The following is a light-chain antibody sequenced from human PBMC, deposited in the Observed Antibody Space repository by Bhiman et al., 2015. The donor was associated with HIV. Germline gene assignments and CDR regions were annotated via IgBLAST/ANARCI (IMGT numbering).Light chain of an antibody. J-gene: IGLJ3*02. CDR3: QSYDSSLSGFWV. CDR1: SSNIGAGYD. Sequence: QSVLTQPPSVSGAPGQRVTISCTGSSSNIGAGYDVHWYQQLPGTAPKLLMYGNSNRPSGVPDRFSGSKSGTSASLAITGLQAEDEADYYCQSYDSSLSGFWVFGGGTKADR. V-gene: IGLV1-40*01. CDR2: GNS.